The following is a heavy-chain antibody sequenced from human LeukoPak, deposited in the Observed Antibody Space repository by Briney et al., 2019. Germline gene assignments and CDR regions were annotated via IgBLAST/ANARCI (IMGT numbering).Heavy chain of an antibody. Sequence: GGSLRLSCAASGFTSSDYYMTWIRQPPGKGPEWISYISSSGGTTTDVDSVKGRFTISRDNAKNSLYLQMNSLRADDTAVYYCARSNYYTVDVWGQGTAVTVSS. J-gene: IGHJ6*02. CDR3: ARSNYYTVDV. CDR2: ISSSGGTT. V-gene: IGHV3-11*01. CDR1: GFTSSDYY.